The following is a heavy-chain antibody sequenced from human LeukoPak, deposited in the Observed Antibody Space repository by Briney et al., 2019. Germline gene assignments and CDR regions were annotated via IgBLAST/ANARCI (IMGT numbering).Heavy chain of an antibody. V-gene: IGHV3-74*01. CDR3: ATEYASGRNYYYYMDV. D-gene: IGHD3-10*01. CDR1: GFTFSSDW. CDR2: INNDGGST. Sequence: PGGSLRLSCAASGFTFSSDWMHWVRQAPGEGLVWVSRINNDGGSTSYADSVKGRFTISRDNAKNTLYLQMNSLRAEDTAVYYCATEYASGRNYYYYMDVWGKGTTVTVSS. J-gene: IGHJ6*03.